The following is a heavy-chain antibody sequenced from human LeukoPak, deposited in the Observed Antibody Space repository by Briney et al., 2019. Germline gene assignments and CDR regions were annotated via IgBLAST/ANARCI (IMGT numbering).Heavy chain of an antibody. V-gene: IGHV3-74*01. CDR2: INTDGSST. CDR3: ARDSSSRYYFDY. J-gene: IGHJ4*02. CDR1: GFTFSSYW. D-gene: IGHD6-13*01. Sequence: GGSLRLSCAASGFTFSSYWMHWVRQAPGKGLVWVSRINTDGSSTSYADSVKGRFTISRDNAKNTLYLQMNSLRAEDTAVYYCARDSSSRYYFDYWGQGTLVTVSS.